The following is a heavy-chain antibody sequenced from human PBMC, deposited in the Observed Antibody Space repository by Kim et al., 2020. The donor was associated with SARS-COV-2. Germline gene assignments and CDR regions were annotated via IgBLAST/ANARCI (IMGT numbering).Heavy chain of an antibody. V-gene: IGHV1-18*01. Sequence: YAQKLQSRVTMTTDTSTSTAYMELRSLRSDDTAVYYCARALRGWYSAFDYWGQGTLVTVSS. D-gene: IGHD6-19*01. CDR3: ARALRGWYSAFDY. J-gene: IGHJ4*02.